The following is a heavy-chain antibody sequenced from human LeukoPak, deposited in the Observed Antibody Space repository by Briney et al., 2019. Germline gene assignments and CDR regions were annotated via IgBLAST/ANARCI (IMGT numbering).Heavy chain of an antibody. J-gene: IGHJ4*02. CDR2: ISTSSSYI. CDR1: GFTLSSYW. V-gene: IGHV3-21*01. CDR3: ARDFSPTPNPYYSHSSGLTY. D-gene: IGHD3-22*01. Sequence: PGGSLRLSCAASGFTLSSYWMSWVRQAPGKGLEWVSSISTSSSYISYADSVKGRFTISRDNAKNSLYLQMNSLRAEDTAVYYCARDFSPTPNPYYSHSSGLTYWGQGTLVTVSS.